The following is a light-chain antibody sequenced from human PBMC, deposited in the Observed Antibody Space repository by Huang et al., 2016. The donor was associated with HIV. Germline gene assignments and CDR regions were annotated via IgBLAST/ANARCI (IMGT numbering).Light chain of an antibody. CDR3: QQYDNLLALT. V-gene: IGKV1-33*01. CDR2: DAS. Sequence: DIQMTQSPSSLSASVGDRVTITCQASQDISNYLNWDQQKAGKAPKLLIYDASNLETGVPSRFSGSGSGTDFTFTISSLQPEDIATYYCQQYDNLLALTFGGGTKVEIK. J-gene: IGKJ4*01. CDR1: QDISNY.